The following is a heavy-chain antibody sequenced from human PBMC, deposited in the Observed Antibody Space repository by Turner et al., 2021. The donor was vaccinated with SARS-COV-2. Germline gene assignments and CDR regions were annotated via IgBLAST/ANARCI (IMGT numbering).Heavy chain of an antibody. Sequence: QVHLVQSEPEARKPGTSVKISCKSSGYTFSDFYIHWVRQAHGQGLEWMVVFNPRCGGTSYAQDFKSRLTMTGDTSTSTVYMKLSSLGSEDTAGYCCARDPRVPAVTIVSDAFDLWGQGTRVAVSS. D-gene: IGHD4-17*01. J-gene: IGHJ3*01. CDR1: GYTFSDFY. CDR3: ARDPRVPAVTIVSDAFDL. CDR2: FNPRCGGT. V-gene: IGHV1-46*01.